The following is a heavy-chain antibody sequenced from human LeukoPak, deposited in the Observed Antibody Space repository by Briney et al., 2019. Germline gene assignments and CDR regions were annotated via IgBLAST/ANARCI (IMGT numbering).Heavy chain of an antibody. Sequence: PGRSLRLSCAVSGFTFSAYAMHWVRQAPGKGLEWVAVISYDGSNKYYADYVKGRFTISGDKSKNTMYLHMNSLRPEDTAVYYCGRGPGPIAGAKNPFDIWGQGTMVTVSP. D-gene: IGHD1-26*01. CDR2: ISYDGSNK. V-gene: IGHV3-30*01. J-gene: IGHJ3*02. CDR1: GFTFSAYA. CDR3: GRGPGPIAGAKNPFDI.